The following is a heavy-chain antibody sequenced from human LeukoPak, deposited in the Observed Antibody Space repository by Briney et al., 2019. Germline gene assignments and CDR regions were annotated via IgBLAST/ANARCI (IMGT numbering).Heavy chain of an antibody. D-gene: IGHD6-19*01. J-gene: IGHJ4*02. CDR2: IYYSGST. Sequence: SETLSLTCTVSGGSISSSSYYWGWIRQPPGKGLEWIGCIYYSGSTYYNPSLKSRVTISVDTSKNQFSLKLSSVTAADTAVYYCARAGSGWYDYWGQGTLVTVSS. V-gene: IGHV4-39*07. CDR3: ARAGSGWYDY. CDR1: GGSISSSSYY.